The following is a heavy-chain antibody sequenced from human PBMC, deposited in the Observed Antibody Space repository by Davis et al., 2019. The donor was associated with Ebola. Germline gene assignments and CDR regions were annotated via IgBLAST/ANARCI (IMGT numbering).Heavy chain of an antibody. Sequence: SETLSLTCTVSGGSISGSSYYWGWIRQPPGKGLEWIGSIYYSGSTYYNPSLKSRVTISVDTSKNQFSLKLSSVTAADTAVYYCARDYCSSTSCYGGLYYFDYWGQGTLVTVSS. CDR1: GGSISGSSYY. V-gene: IGHV4-39*07. CDR3: ARDYCSSTSCYGGLYYFDY. J-gene: IGHJ4*02. CDR2: IYYSGST. D-gene: IGHD2-2*01.